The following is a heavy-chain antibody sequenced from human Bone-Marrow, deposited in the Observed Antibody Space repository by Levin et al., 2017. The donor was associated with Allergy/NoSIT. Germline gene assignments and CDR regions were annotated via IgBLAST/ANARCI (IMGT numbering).Heavy chain of an antibody. V-gene: IGHV3-7*01. CDR1: GFTFNRYW. CDR2: IKQDGAEQ. J-gene: IGHJ4*02. CDR3: ARNLYYNFWSGFSY. Sequence: PGGSLRLSCEASGFTFNRYWMAWVRQAPGKGLEWVANIKQDGAEQNYVDSVKGRFTVSRDNAKNSVYLEMSSLRAEDTAVYYCARNLYYNFWSGFSYWGQGSLVTVSS. D-gene: IGHD3-3*01.